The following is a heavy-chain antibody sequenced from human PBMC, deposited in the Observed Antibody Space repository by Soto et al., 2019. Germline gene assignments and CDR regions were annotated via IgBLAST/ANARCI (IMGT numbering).Heavy chain of an antibody. CDR3: ARGSSSFDY. Sequence: VQLQEPGPGLVKPSQTLSLTCTVSGGSIISVGYYWSWIRQHPGKGMEWIGYIYCSGSTGSNPSLQSSVTISVDTYKDQFSLQLSAVTAADTAVYYCARGSSSFDYWGQGTLVTVSS. J-gene: IGHJ4*02. D-gene: IGHD6-6*01. CDR2: IYCSGST. V-gene: IGHV4-31*03. CDR1: GGSIISVGYY.